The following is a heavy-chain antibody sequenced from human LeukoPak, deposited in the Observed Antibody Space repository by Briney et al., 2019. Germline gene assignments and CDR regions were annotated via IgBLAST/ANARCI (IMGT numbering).Heavy chain of an antibody. D-gene: IGHD2-21*02. Sequence: PGRSLRLSCAASGFAFSDYAMHWVRQAPGKGLEWVAILSSDGSHKFYAESVKGRFTISRDSSKSSLYLQMDSLRPEDTAVYYCAKSGGTCGSDCYQDHWGQGTLVTVSS. CDR1: GFAFSDYA. J-gene: IGHJ4*02. CDR2: LSSDGSHK. CDR3: AKSGGTCGSDCYQDH. V-gene: IGHV3-30*18.